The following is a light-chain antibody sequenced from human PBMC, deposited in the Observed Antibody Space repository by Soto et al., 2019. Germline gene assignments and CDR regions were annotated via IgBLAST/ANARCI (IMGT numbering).Light chain of an antibody. CDR3: QKTYSTPFT. CDR2: AAS. CDR1: QTISNY. Sequence: DIQMTQSPSSLSASVGDRVTITCRASQTISNYLNWYQEKPGKAPKLLIYAASNLLSGVPSRFSGSGSGTEFTLTISNMQPEDFATYYCQKTYSTPFTFGPGTNVDI. J-gene: IGKJ3*01. V-gene: IGKV1-39*01.